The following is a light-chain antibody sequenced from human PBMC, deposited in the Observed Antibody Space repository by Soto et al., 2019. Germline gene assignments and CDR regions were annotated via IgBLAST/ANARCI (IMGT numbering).Light chain of an antibody. V-gene: IGLV1-44*01. CDR2: SNN. CDR3: AAWDDSLIGV. CDR1: YSNIGSNT. Sequence: QSALTQPPSVSGAPGQRVTISCTGSYSNIGSNTVNWYQQLPGTAPKLLIYSNNQRPSGVPDRFSGSKSGTSASLAISGLQSEDEADYYCAAWDDSLIGVFGGGTKLTVL. J-gene: IGLJ2*01.